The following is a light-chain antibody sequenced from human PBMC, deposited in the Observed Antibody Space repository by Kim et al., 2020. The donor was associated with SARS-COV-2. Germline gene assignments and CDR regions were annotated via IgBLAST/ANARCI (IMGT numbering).Light chain of an antibody. J-gene: IGKJ4*01. V-gene: IGKV3-15*01. Sequence: EIVMTQSPVTLSLSPGETATLSCRASENIGNYLAWYQQRPGQGPRLLIFGASTRASGVSAKFRGSGSGTDFTLNIFGLQSEDSAVYYCQQYNDWPALTFGGGTKV. CDR3: QQYNDWPALT. CDR2: GAS. CDR1: ENIGNY.